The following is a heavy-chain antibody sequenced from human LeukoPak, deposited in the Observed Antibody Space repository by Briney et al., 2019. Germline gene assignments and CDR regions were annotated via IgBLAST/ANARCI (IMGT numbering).Heavy chain of an antibody. D-gene: IGHD3-22*01. CDR1: GGSISSYY. CDR3: ARALGDYYDSSGYYGFGY. J-gene: IGHJ4*02. V-gene: IGHV4-59*01. Sequence: SETLSLTCTVSGGSISSYYWSWIRQPPGKGLEWIGYIYYSGSTNYNPSLKSRVTISVDTSKNQFSLKLSSVTAADTAVYYCARALGDYYDSSGYYGFGYWGQGTLVTVSS. CDR2: IYYSGST.